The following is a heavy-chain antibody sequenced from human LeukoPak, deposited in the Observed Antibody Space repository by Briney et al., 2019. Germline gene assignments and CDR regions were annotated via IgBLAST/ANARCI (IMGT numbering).Heavy chain of an antibody. CDR1: GFTFSNFA. CDR2: ISGSGDRT. Sequence: GGSLRLSCAASGFTFSNFAVTWVRQAPGKGLESVSSISGSGDRTYYADSVKGRFTISRDNFKNTLYLQMISLTADDTAVYFCAKDTGTTTIGWFDPWGQGTQVTVSS. CDR3: AKDTGTTTIGWFDP. D-gene: IGHD1-1*01. V-gene: IGHV3-23*01. J-gene: IGHJ5*02.